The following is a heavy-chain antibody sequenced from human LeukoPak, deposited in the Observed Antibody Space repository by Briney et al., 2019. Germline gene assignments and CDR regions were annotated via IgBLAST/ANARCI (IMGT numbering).Heavy chain of an antibody. CDR1: GFTFSSYA. V-gene: IGHV3-23*01. CDR3: AKEIYYYYAMDV. Sequence: GGSRRLSCAASGFTFSSYAMSWVRQAPGKGLEWVSAISGSGGSTYYADSVKGRFTISRDNSKNTLYLQINSLRAEDTAVYYCAKEIYYYYAMDVWGQGTTVTVSS. J-gene: IGHJ6*02. CDR2: ISGSGGST.